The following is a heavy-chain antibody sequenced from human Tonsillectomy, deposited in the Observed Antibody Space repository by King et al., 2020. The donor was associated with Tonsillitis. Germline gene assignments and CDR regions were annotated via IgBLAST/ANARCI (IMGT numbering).Heavy chain of an antibody. CDR1: GYTFTSYG. V-gene: IGHV1-18*01. Sequence: QLVQSGAEVKKPGASVKVSCKASGYTFTSYGISWVRQAPGQGLEWMGWMSAYNGNTNYAQKLQGRVTMTTDTSTRTAYMELRSLRSDDTAVYYCARVSTGTTSAPFDYWGQGTLVTVSS. J-gene: IGHJ4*02. CDR3: ARVSTGTTSAPFDY. CDR2: MSAYNGNT. D-gene: IGHD1-7*01.